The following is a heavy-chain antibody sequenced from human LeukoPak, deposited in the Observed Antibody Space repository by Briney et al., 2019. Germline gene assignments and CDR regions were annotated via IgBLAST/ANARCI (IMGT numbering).Heavy chain of an antibody. J-gene: IGHJ4*02. V-gene: IGHV3-30-3*01. D-gene: IGHD3-3*01. CDR3: ARDPVSVGLRINSDY. CDR2: ISNDGSNK. CDR1: GFSFSSYA. Sequence: PGGSLRLSCAASGFSFSSYAMHWVRQAPGKGLEWVALISNDGSNKYHADSVKGRFTISRDNSKNTLYLQMNSLRAEDTAVYYCARDPVSVGLRINSDYWGQGTLVTVSS.